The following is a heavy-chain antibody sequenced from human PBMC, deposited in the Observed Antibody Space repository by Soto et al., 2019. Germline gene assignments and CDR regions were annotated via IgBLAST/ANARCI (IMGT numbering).Heavy chain of an antibody. CDR3: AKDIRGYYYDTSGSYPRIDY. Sequence: GGSLRLSCAASGFNFSSYVMTWVRQAPGKGLEWVSSISSSGGSTYYADSVKGRFTISRDSSKSTLYLQMNRLRAEDTAVYYCAKDIRGYYYDTSGSYPRIDYWGQGT. D-gene: IGHD3-22*01. J-gene: IGHJ4*02. CDR1: GFNFSSYV. V-gene: IGHV3-23*01. CDR2: ISSSGGST.